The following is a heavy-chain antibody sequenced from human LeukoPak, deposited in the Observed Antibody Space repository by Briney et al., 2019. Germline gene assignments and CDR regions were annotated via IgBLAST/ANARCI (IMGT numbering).Heavy chain of an antibody. Sequence: GGSLRLSCVASGFTFSNYWMHWVRQAPGKGLVWVSRIKFDGIETNYADSVTGRFTISRDNAKNTLYLQMTSLRAEDTALYYCATGGTYWSTWTGHWDQGTLVTVSS. CDR3: ATGGTYWSTWTGH. CDR1: GFTFSNYW. V-gene: IGHV3-74*01. D-gene: IGHD3-10*01. J-gene: IGHJ4*02. CDR2: IKFDGIET.